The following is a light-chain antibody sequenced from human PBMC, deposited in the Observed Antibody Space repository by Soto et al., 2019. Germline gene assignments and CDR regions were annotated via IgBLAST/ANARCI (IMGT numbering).Light chain of an antibody. CDR2: VNS. CDR1: SSNIGAGYD. V-gene: IGLV1-40*01. Sequence: QSVLTQPPSVSGAPGQRVTISCTGSSSNIGAGYDVHWYQQVPGTAPKLLIYVNSNRPSGVPDRFSGSKSGTSASLAITGLRAEDEADYYCQSYDSSLSVVFGGGTQLTVL. CDR3: QSYDSSLSVV. J-gene: IGLJ2*01.